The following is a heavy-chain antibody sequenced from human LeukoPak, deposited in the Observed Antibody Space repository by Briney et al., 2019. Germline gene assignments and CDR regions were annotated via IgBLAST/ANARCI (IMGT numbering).Heavy chain of an antibody. V-gene: IGHV3-21*01. D-gene: IGHD3-22*01. CDR1: GFTFSNYA. CDR3: ASERAAGISSDYFDY. CDR2: ISGSSSYI. J-gene: IGHJ4*02. Sequence: PGGSLRLSCAASGFTFSNYAMKWVRQAPGKGLEWVSSISGSSSYINYADSVKGRFTISRDNANNSVYLQMNTLRAEDSAVYYCASERAAGISSDYFDYWGQGALVTVSS.